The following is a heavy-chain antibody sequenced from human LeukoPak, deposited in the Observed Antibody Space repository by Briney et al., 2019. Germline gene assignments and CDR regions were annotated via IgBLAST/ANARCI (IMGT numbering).Heavy chain of an antibody. CDR1: GYTFTSYD. V-gene: IGHV1-8*01. CDR3: ARDGPYYYDSSGYSDYYYYGMDV. Sequence: ASVKVSCKASGYTFTSYDINWVRQATGQGLEWMGWMNPNSGNTDYAQKFQGRVTMTRNTSISTAYMELSSLRSEDTAVYYCARDGPYYYDSSGYSDYYYYGMDVWGQGTTVTVSS. J-gene: IGHJ6*02. D-gene: IGHD3-22*01. CDR2: MNPNSGNT.